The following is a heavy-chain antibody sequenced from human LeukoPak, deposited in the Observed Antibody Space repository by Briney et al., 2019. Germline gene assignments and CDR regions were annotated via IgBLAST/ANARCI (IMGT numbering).Heavy chain of an antibody. Sequence: SETLSLTCTVSGYSISGYGYNWIRQPPGKGLEWIGYIYYSGSTNYNPSLKSRVTISLDTSKNQFSLKLSSVTTADTAVYYCARSLVTLYWYFHLWGRGTLVTVSS. CDR3: ARSLVTLYWYFHL. CDR2: IYYSGST. J-gene: IGHJ2*01. CDR1: GYSISGYG. D-gene: IGHD4-23*01. V-gene: IGHV4-59*01.